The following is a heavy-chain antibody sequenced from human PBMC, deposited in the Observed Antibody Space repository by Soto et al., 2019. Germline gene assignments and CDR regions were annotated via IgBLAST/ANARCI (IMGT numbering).Heavy chain of an antibody. CDR2: LWAGGNIR. CDR3: TRDAQQLANYGMDV. D-gene: IGHD6-13*01. CDR1: GFSSSSHG. Sequence: QVQLVESGGNVVQPGGSLRLSCAASGFSSSSHGMHWVRQAPGKGLEWVAHLWAGGNIRYYAYSVNGRFTISSDHSKNTLYLQMSRLGAEDTAVYYCTRDAQQLANYGMDVWGQGTTVTVSS. J-gene: IGHJ6*02. V-gene: IGHV3-33*01.